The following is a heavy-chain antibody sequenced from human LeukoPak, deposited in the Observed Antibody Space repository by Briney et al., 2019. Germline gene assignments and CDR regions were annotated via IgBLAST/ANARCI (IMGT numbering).Heavy chain of an antibody. D-gene: IGHD1-1*01. CDR3: ARSGRSPYYFDY. J-gene: IGHJ4*02. Sequence: SETLSLTCTVSGGSISSYYWSWIRQPPGKGLEWIGYIYYSGSTNYNPSLKSRVTISVDTSKNQFSLKLSSVTAADTAVYYCARSGRSPYYFDYWGQGTLVTVSS. V-gene: IGHV4-59*01. CDR1: GGSISSYY. CDR2: IYYSGST.